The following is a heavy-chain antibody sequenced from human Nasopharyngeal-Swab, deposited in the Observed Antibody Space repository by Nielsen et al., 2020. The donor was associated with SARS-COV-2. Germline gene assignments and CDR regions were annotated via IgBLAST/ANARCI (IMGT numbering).Heavy chain of an antibody. D-gene: IGHD3-16*01. Sequence: VRQMPGKGLEWVGLISYDGANKHYADSVKGRISISRNNSNNTLYLEMNTLRPEDTAIYYCARVSSKRFTFDYWGQGALVTSPQ. J-gene: IGHJ4*02. CDR2: ISYDGANK. V-gene: IGHV3-30-3*01. CDR3: ARVSSKRFTFDY.